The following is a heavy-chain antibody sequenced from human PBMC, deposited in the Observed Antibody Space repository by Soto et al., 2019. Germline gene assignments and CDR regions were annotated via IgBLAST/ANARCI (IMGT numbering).Heavy chain of an antibody. D-gene: IGHD1-20*01. Sequence: EVQLVESGGGLVQPGGSLRLSCAASGFTFRTSWMYWVRQAPGKGLVWVSRINDDGSTTTYADSVKGRFTISRDNAKNTLFMQMDSLRAEDTGVYYCARGNCGPEYWGQGTLVNVSS. V-gene: IGHV3-74*03. CDR2: INDDGSTT. CDR1: GFTFRTSW. J-gene: IGHJ4*02. CDR3: ARGNCGPEY.